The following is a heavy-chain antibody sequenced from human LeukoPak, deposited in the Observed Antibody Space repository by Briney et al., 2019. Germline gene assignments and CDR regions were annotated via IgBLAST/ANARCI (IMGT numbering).Heavy chain of an antibody. V-gene: IGHV3-23*01. Sequence: GGSLRLSCAASGFTFSDYAMSWVRQAPGKGLEWVSVISGDGARTFYADSVKGRYSISRDNSKNTLFSQMNSLRVEDSAVYYCAKVRWPGTPYADYLDWGQGTLVTVSS. J-gene: IGHJ4*02. CDR2: ISGDGART. CDR3: AKVRWPGTPYADYLD. D-gene: IGHD4-17*01. CDR1: GFTFSDYA.